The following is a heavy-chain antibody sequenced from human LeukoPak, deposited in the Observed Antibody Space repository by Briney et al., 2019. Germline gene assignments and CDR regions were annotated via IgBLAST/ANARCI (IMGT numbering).Heavy chain of an antibody. Sequence: GGSLRLSCAASGFTFSNAWMSWVRQAPGKGLEWVGRIKSKTDGGTTDYAAPVKGRFTISRDDSKNTLYLQMNSLKTEDTAVYYCMVVYADYYYYGMDVWAKGPRSPSP. CDR2: IKSKTDGGTT. J-gene: IGHJ6*02. D-gene: IGHD2-8*02. V-gene: IGHV3-15*01. CDR3: MVVYADYYYYGMDV. CDR1: GFTFSNAW.